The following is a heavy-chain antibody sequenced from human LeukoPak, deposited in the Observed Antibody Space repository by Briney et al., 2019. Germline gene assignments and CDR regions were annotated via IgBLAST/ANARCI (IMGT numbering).Heavy chain of an antibody. CDR3: ASVDVGATITAVLSGMNV. D-gene: IGHD1-26*01. Sequence: ETLSLTCAVYGGSFSGYYWSWIRQPPGKGLEWVSVIYSGGSTYYADSVKGRFTISRDNSKNTLYLQMNSLRAEDTAVYYCASVDVGATITAVLSGMNVWGQGTTVTVSS. J-gene: IGHJ6*02. V-gene: IGHV3-66*01. CDR2: IYSGGST. CDR1: GGSFSGYY.